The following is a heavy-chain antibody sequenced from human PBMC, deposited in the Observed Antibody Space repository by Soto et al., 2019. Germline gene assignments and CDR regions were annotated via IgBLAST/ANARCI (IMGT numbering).Heavy chain of an antibody. V-gene: IGHV5-51*01. Sequence: PGESLKISCKGSGYSFTSYWIGWVRQMPGKGLEWMGIIYPGDSDTRYSPSFQGQVTISADKSISTAYLQWSSLKVSDTAMYYCARQIDDILTGYDYYYGMDVWGQGTTVTVSS. CDR3: ARQIDDILTGYDYYYGMDV. D-gene: IGHD3-9*01. CDR1: GYSFTSYW. CDR2: IYPGDSDT. J-gene: IGHJ6*02.